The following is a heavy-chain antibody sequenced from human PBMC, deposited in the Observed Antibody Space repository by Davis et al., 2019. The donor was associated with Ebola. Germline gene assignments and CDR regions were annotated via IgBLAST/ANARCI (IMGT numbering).Heavy chain of an antibody. V-gene: IGHV6-1*01. CDR2: TYYYRSKWYI. CDR1: GDSVSGNNGA. Sequence: HSQTLSLTCAISGDSVSGNNGAWNWIRQSPSRGLEWLGRTYYYRSKWYIDYAESVRGRIIINPDTSKNQFSLQVNSVTPEDTAVYYCARGWLRSKFDYWGRGTLVTVSS. D-gene: IGHD5-12*01. J-gene: IGHJ4*02. CDR3: ARGWLRSKFDY.